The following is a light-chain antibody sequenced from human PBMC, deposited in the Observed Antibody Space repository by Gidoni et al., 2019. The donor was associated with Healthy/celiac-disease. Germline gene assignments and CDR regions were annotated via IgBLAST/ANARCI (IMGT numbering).Light chain of an antibody. CDR3: MQGTHWPPYT. V-gene: IGKV2-30*01. J-gene: IGKJ2*01. CDR2: KGS. Sequence: DVEMTQSTLSLPVTLGRSASISCRSSQSLMYSDGNTYLNWFHQSPGHSPRRLIYKGSNRDSGVPDSFSCSGSGTDFKLNISRVEAEDVGVYYCMQGTHWPPYTFGQGTKLEIK. CDR1: QSLMYSDGNTY.